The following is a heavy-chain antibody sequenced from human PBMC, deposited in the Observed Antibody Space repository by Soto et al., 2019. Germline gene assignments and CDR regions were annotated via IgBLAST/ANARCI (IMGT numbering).Heavy chain of an antibody. D-gene: IGHD1-26*01. CDR2: NWCEGSLK. CDR3: ARARPSWSQVEY. CDR1: GFTFSSFG. J-gene: IGHJ4*02. V-gene: IGHV3-33*01. Sequence: QVQLVESGGGVVQPGKSLRLSCAASGFTFSSFGIHWVRQAPGQGLEWVGVNWCEGSLKYYADFAKGRFTISRDNSKNMVYLQTSRLRGEDTAVYYCARARPSWSQVEYWGQGTLVTVSS.